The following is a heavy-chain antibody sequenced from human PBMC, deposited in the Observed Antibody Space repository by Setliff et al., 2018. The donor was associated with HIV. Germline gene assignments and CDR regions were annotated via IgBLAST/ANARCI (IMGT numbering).Heavy chain of an antibody. CDR1: GFSFDDYA. V-gene: IGHV3-49*04. CDR3: AKTQGWYLIDY. Sequence: GGSLRLSCTASGFSFDDYALTWVRQAPGKGLEWVGFIRSKSIGGTTDYGASVKGRFTISRDDSKTIAYLQMNSLRTEDTAVYYCAKTQGWYLIDYWGQGTLVTSPQ. J-gene: IGHJ4*02. CDR2: IRSKSIGGTT. D-gene: IGHD6-19*01.